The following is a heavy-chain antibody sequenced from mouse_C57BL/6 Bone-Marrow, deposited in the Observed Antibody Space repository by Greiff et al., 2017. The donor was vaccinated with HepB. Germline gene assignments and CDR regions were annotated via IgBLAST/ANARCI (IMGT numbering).Heavy chain of an antibody. CDR3: ALWLRPYYYAMDY. V-gene: IGHV14-2*01. CDR2: IDPEDGET. CDR1: GFNIKDYY. Sequence: VHVKQSGAELVKPGASVKLSCTASGFNIKDYYMHWVKQRTEQGLEWIGRIDPEDGETKYAPKFQGKATITADTSSNTAYLQLSSLTSEDTAVYYCALWLRPYYYAMDYWGQGTSVTVSS. D-gene: IGHD2-2*01. J-gene: IGHJ4*01.